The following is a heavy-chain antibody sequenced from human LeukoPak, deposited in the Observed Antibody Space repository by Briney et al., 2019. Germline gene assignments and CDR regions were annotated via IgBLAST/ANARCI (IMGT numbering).Heavy chain of an antibody. Sequence: PGGSLRLSCSVSGFTFSSYSMNWVRQAPGKGLQWVSSISGGGSYIFYADSVKGRFSVSRDNAKNSVFLQMNSLRAEDTAVYYCARGLGDYDAFDVWGYGTRVTVAS. J-gene: IGHJ3*01. CDR1: GFTFSSYS. V-gene: IGHV3-21*01. CDR3: ARGLGDYDAFDV. D-gene: IGHD4-17*01. CDR2: ISGGGSYI.